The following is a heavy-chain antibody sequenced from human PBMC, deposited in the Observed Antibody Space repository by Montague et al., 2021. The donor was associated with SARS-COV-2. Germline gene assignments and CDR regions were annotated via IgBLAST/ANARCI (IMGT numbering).Heavy chain of an antibody. D-gene: IGHD3-3*01. CDR1: GGSISSSSYY. CDR2: IFYSGIT. CDR3: ARFSIGGVIDDAFDI. Sequence: SETLSLTCTVSGGSISSSSYYWGWIRQPPGKGLEWIGCIFYSGITYYNPSLKSRVTISVDTSKNQFSLKLSSVTAADTAVYYCARFSIGGVIDDAFDIWGQGTMVTVSS. V-gene: IGHV4-39*01. J-gene: IGHJ3*02.